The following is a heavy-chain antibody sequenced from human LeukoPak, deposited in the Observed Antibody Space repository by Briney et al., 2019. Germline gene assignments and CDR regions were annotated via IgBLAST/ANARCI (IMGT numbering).Heavy chain of an antibody. CDR1: GFTFDDYA. CDR3: AKDDPNDYMPWIY. J-gene: IGHJ4*02. CDR2: ISGSGGNT. Sequence: GRSLRLSCAASGFTFDDYAMHWVRQAPGKGLEWVSLISGSGGNTYYADPVKGRFTISRDNSKNTLYLQMNSLRADDTAVYYCAKDDPNDYMPWIYWGQGTLVTVSS. V-gene: IGHV3-23*01. D-gene: IGHD4-11*01.